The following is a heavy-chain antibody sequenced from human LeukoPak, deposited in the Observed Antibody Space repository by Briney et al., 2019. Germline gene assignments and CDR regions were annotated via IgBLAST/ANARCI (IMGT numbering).Heavy chain of an antibody. J-gene: IGHJ4*02. Sequence: GGSLRLSCAASGFTFSSYSMNWVRQAPGKGLEWVSSISSSSSYIYYADSVKGRFTISRDNTKNSLYLQMNSLRAEDTAVYYCARRYCSSTSCYNFDYWGQGTLVTVSS. CDR1: GFTFSSYS. CDR3: ARRYCSSTSCYNFDY. D-gene: IGHD2-2*02. CDR2: ISSSSSYI. V-gene: IGHV3-21*01.